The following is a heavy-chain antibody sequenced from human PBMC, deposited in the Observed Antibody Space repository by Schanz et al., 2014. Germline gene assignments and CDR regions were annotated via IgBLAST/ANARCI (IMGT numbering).Heavy chain of an antibody. CDR2: IWNNGVTK. Sequence: QAQQMESGGGVDQPGTSLILSCSVSGFSLNTYGIHWFRQPAGKGLEWVAVIWNNGVTKYYADSVRGRFTISRDRFQNTLYLRMSSLRAEDTAVYYCARDSGPYYDKSMDVWGQGTTVAVSS. CDR1: GFSLNTYG. CDR3: ARDSGPYYDKSMDV. D-gene: IGHD3-9*01. V-gene: IGHV3-33*01. J-gene: IGHJ6*02.